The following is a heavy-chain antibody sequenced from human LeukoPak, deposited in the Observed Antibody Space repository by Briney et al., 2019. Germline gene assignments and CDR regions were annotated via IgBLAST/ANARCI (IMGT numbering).Heavy chain of an antibody. Sequence: GRSLRLSCAASGFTFSSDAMHWVRQAPGKGLEWVAVISYDGSNKYYADSVKGRFTISRDNSKNTLYLQMNSLRAEDTALYYCARTSGSHLISFVYWGQGTLVTVSS. CDR3: ARTSGSHLISFVY. CDR1: GFTFSSDA. J-gene: IGHJ4*02. V-gene: IGHV3-30-3*01. CDR2: ISYDGSNK. D-gene: IGHD1-26*01.